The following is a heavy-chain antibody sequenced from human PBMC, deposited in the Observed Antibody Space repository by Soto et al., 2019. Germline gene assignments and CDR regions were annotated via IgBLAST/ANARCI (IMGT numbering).Heavy chain of an antibody. D-gene: IGHD3-3*01. V-gene: IGHV3-15*01. Sequence: GGSLRLSCAASGFTFSNALMTWVRQAPGKGLEWVGRIKSKSDGAATDYAAPVRGRFIISRDDSKNTLYLQMNSLKTEDTAVYYSNKGITIFGVVIDTWGQGTLATVSS. J-gene: IGHJ5*02. CDR1: GFTFSNAL. CDR3: NKGITIFGVVIDT. CDR2: IKSKSDGAAT.